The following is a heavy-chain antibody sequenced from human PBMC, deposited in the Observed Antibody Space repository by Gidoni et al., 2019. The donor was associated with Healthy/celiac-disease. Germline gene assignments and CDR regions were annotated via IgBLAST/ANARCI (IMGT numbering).Heavy chain of an antibody. Sequence: QVQLVESGGGVVQPGRSLRLSCAASGFTFSSYGMHWVRQAPGKGLEWVAVIWYDGSNKYYADSVKGRFTISRDNSKNTLYLQMNSLRAEDTAVYYCARDLESGSSRGFDYWGQGTLVTVSS. V-gene: IGHV3-33*01. CDR2: IWYDGSNK. J-gene: IGHJ4*02. CDR3: ARDLESGSSRGFDY. CDR1: GFTFSSYG. D-gene: IGHD1-26*01.